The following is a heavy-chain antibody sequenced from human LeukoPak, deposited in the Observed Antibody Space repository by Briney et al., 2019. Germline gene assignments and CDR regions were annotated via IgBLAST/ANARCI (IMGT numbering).Heavy chain of an antibody. J-gene: IGHJ4*02. D-gene: IGHD5-24*01. CDR3: ASSARFAMATTLYYFDY. V-gene: IGHV3-21*01. Sequence: GGSLRLSCAASGFTFSSYSMNWVRQAPGKGLEWVSSISSSSSYIYYADSVKGRFTISRDNAKNSLYLQMNSLRAEDTAVYYCASSARFAMATTLYYFDYWGQGTLVTVSS. CDR1: GFTFSSYS. CDR2: ISSSSSYI.